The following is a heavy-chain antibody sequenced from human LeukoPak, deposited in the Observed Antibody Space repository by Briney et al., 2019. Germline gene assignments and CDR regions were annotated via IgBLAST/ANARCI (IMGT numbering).Heavy chain of an antibody. CDR2: IFADGSAT. J-gene: IGHJ4*01. CDR3: ARELPREVTLDY. CDR1: EFNFFSYG. Sequence: GGSLRLSCVGSEFNFFSYGMQWVRQAPGKGLVWVSRIFADGSATSYADSVRGRFTISRDNAKNTLYLQRNSLRAEDTAVYYCARELPREVTLDYWGQGTLVTVSP. V-gene: IGHV3-74*01. D-gene: IGHD2-21*02.